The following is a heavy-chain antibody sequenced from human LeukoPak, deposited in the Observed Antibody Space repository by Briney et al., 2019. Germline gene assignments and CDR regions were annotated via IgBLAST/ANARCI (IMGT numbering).Heavy chain of an antibody. J-gene: IGHJ4*02. Sequence: GGSLRLSCAASGFTFSSSVMTWVRQAPGKGLDWVSAISGSSGSTYYADSVKGRFTISKDNSKNTPYLQMNSLRAEDTALYFCAKVDLSAVYDWGQGTLVTVSS. CDR2: ISGSSGST. V-gene: IGHV3-23*01. CDR3: AKVDLSAVYD. CDR1: GFTFSSSV. D-gene: IGHD5/OR15-5a*01.